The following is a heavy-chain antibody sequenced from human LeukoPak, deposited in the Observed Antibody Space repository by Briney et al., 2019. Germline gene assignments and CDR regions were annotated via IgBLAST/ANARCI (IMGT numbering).Heavy chain of an antibody. CDR2: ISGSGGST. V-gene: IGHV3-23*01. Sequence: GGSLRLSCAASGFTFSSYAMSWVRQAPGKGLEWVSAISGSGGSTYYADSVKGRFTISRDNSKNTLYLQMNNLRAEDTAVYYCAKARGNIVVVPADVWGQGTTVTVSS. CDR1: GFTFSSYA. J-gene: IGHJ6*02. CDR3: AKARGNIVVVPADV. D-gene: IGHD2-2*01.